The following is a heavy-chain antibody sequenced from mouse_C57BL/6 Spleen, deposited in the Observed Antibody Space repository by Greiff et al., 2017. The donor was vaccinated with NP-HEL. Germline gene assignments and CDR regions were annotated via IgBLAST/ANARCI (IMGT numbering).Heavy chain of an antibody. Sequence: EVQRVESGPGLVKPSQSLSLTCSVTGYSITSGYYWNWIRQFPGNKLEWMGYISYDGSNNYNPSLKNRISITRDTSKNQFFLKLNSVTTEDTATYYCAGYDYDVYFDYWGQGTTLTVSS. CDR1: GYSITSGYY. CDR3: AGYDYDVYFDY. D-gene: IGHD2-4*01. J-gene: IGHJ2*01. V-gene: IGHV3-6*01. CDR2: ISYDGSN.